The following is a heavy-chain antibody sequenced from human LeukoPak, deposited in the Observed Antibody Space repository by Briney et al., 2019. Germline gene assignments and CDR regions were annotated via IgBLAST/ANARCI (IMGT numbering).Heavy chain of an antibody. J-gene: IGHJ6*03. CDR2: IYYSGST. Sequence: SETLSLTCTVSGGSISSYYWSWIRQPPGKGLEWIGYIYYSGSTNYNPSLKSRVTISVDTSKNQFSLKLSSVTAADTAVYYCARGEVAAPYYYYYMDVWGKGTTVTISS. V-gene: IGHV4-59*01. CDR1: GGSISSYY. CDR3: ARGEVAAPYYYYYMDV. D-gene: IGHD2-15*01.